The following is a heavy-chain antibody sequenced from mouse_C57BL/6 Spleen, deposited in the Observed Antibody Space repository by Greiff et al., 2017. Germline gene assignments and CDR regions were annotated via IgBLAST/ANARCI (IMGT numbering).Heavy chain of an antibody. V-gene: IGHV1-85*01. CDR3: AREGRLGDFDV. CDR1: GYTFTSYD. CDR2: IYPRDGST. Sequence: VQLQRSGPELVKPGASVKLSCKASGYTFTSYDINWVKQRPGQGLEWIGWIYPRDGSTKYNQKFKGKATLTVATSSSSEYMELHSLTSEDSAVYFCAREGRLGDFDVWGTGTTVTVSS. D-gene: IGHD2-4*01. J-gene: IGHJ1*03.